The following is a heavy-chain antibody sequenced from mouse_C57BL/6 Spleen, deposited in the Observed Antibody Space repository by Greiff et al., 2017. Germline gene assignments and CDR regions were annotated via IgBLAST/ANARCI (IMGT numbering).Heavy chain of an antibody. Sequence: EVQGVESGGDLVKPGGSLKLSCAASGFTFSSYGLSWVRQTPDKRLEWVATISSGGSYTYYTDSVKGRFTISRVKAKNTLYLQMSSLNSEYTAMYYCECHDYGAWFAYWGQGTLVTVSA. D-gene: IGHD2-4*01. CDR1: GFTFSSYG. CDR3: ECHDYGAWFAY. CDR2: ISSGGSYT. J-gene: IGHJ3*01. V-gene: IGHV5-6*01.